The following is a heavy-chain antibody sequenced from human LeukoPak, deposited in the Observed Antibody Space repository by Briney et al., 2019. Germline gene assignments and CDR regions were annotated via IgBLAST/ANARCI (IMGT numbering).Heavy chain of an antibody. CDR3: ASLGCSSTSCYNY. CDR1: RFTFSSYT. V-gene: IGHV3-21*01. Sequence: GGSLRLSCSASRFTFSSYTMNWVRQAPGKGLEWVSSIDPSSTYIYYADSVKGRFTISRDNAQNSLYLQMNSLRAEDTAVYYCASLGCSSTSCYNYWGQGTLVNVYS. D-gene: IGHD2-2*02. J-gene: IGHJ4*02. CDR2: IDPSSTYI.